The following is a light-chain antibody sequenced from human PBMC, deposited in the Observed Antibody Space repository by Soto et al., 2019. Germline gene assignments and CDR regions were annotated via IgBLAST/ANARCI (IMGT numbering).Light chain of an antibody. J-gene: IGKJ1*01. Sequence: DLQMTQSPSSLSASVGDRVTITCRASQSISSYLNWYQQKPGKAPKLLIYATSSLQSGVPSRFSGSGSGTDFTLTISSLQPEDFATYYCQQIYSTPPTFGQGTKVEIK. V-gene: IGKV1-39*01. CDR3: QQIYSTPPT. CDR2: ATS. CDR1: QSISSY.